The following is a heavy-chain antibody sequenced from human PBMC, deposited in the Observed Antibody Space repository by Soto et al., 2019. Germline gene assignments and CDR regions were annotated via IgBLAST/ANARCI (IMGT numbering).Heavy chain of an antibody. V-gene: IGHV1-69*01. CDR3: ASDRDDYVSGHYYCRIDF. CDR1: GGIFSTYA. D-gene: IGHD3-10*01. CDR2: IIPIFGTP. Sequence: QVQLVQSGAEVKKPGSSVKVSCKASGGIFSTYAISWLRQAPGQGLEWMGGIIPIFGTPNYAQRFQGRVTIAADESTRTSYMELSRLRSEDTGVYYCASDRDDYVSGHYYCRIDFWGQGTPVTVSS. J-gene: IGHJ4*02.